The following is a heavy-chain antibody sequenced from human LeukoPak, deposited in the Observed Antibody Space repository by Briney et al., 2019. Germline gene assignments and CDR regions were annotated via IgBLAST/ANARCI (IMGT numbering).Heavy chain of an antibody. V-gene: IGHV1-2*02. CDR1: GFTFTSDYY. CDR2: FNPHKGYT. J-gene: IGHJ4*02. Sequence: ASVKVSCKASGFTFTSDYYLHWVRQAPGQGLEWMGYFNPHKGYTSSPQKFQGRITMTTDTSISAVYVELSSLISDDTAIYCVRKGNDLLSKNFDCWGQGTLVTVSS. D-gene: IGHD3-16*02. CDR3: VRKGNDLLSKNFDC.